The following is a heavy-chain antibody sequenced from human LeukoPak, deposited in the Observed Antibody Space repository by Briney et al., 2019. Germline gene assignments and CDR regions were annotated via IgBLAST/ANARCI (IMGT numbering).Heavy chain of an antibody. CDR3: ARELGYCGHTRCHKPLDF. Sequence: GGSLRLSCVASGFTFSDYWMDWVRQVPGKGLVWVSRINGDGSSASYADSVKGRFTIPRDNAKNTMYLQMNSLRGEDTAVYYCARELGYCGHTRCHKPLDFWGQGTLATVSS. D-gene: IGHD2-2*01. CDR2: INGDGSSA. J-gene: IGHJ4*02. CDR1: GFTFSDYW. V-gene: IGHV3-74*01.